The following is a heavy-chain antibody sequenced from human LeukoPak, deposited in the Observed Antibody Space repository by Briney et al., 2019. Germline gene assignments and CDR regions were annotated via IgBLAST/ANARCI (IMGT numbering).Heavy chain of an antibody. CDR2: INAGNGDT. J-gene: IGHJ4*02. CDR3: ARDRGGTGDFDY. Sequence: ASVKVSCKASGYTFTSYAIHWVRRAPGQRLEWMGWINAGNGDTKYSQKFQGRVTIARDTSASTAYMELSSLRSEDTAVYYCARDRGGTGDFDYWGQGTLVTVSS. V-gene: IGHV1-3*01. D-gene: IGHD1-1*01. CDR1: GYTFTSYA.